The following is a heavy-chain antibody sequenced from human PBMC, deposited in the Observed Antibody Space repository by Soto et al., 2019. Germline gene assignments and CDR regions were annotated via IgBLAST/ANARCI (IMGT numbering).Heavy chain of an antibody. CDR2: IIPIFGTA. D-gene: IGHD5-12*01. Sequence: ASVKVSCKASGGTFSSYAISWVRQAPGQGLEWMGGIIPIFGTANYARKFQGRVTITADESTSTAYMELSSLRSEDTAVYYCARYYLGGYDSRSAYYYYGMDVWGQGATVTVSS. J-gene: IGHJ6*02. CDR3: ARYYLGGYDSRSAYYYYGMDV. V-gene: IGHV1-69*13. CDR1: GGTFSSYA.